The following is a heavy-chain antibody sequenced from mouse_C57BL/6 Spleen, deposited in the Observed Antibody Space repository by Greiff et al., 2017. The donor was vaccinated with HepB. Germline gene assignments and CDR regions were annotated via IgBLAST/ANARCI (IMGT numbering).Heavy chain of an antibody. CDR3: ARGHYYGSPMDY. D-gene: IGHD1-1*01. CDR1: GYAFTNYL. V-gene: IGHV1-54*01. CDR2: INPGSGGT. Sequence: VQGVESGAELVRPGTSVKVSCKASGYAFTNYLIEWVKQRPGQGLEWIGVINPGSGGTNYNEKFKGKATLTADKSSSTAYMQLSSLTSEDSAVYFCARGHYYGSPMDYWGQGTSVTVSS. J-gene: IGHJ4*01.